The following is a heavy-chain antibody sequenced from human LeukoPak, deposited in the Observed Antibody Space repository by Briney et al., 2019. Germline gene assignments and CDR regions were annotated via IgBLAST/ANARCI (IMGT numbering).Heavy chain of an antibody. Sequence: GGSLRLSCAASGFTFSSSATSWVRQAPGKGLEWVSAISGSGGSTYYADSVKGRFTISRDNSKNTLYLQMNSLRAEDTAVYYCAKVVVAATKYWGQGTLVTVSS. J-gene: IGHJ4*02. CDR3: AKVVVAATKY. CDR2: ISGSGGST. CDR1: GFTFSSSA. D-gene: IGHD2-15*01. V-gene: IGHV3-23*01.